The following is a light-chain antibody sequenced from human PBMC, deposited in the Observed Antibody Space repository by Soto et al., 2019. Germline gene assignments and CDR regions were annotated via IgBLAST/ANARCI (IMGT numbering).Light chain of an antibody. CDR1: SSDVGGYKY. J-gene: IGLJ3*02. CDR3: SSYTSSGSVWV. V-gene: IGLV2-14*01. Sequence: QSALTQPASVSGSPGQSITISCTGTSSDVGGYKYVSWYQHHPGKAPKLMIYEVSYRPSGVSDRFSGSKSGNAASLTISGLQAEDEADYFCSSYTSSGSVWVFGEGTKVTVL. CDR2: EVS.